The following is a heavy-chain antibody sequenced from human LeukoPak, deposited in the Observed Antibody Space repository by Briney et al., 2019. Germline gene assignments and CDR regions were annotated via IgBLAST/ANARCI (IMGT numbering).Heavy chain of an antibody. CDR1: VVTVSSMY. J-gene: IGHJ4*02. CDR2: LDSGGTT. CDR3: ASGLRWFDY. D-gene: IGHD4-23*01. Sequence: PGGSLRLSCAASVVTVSSMYMSWVRQAPGKGLEWVSVLDSGGTTYYADSVKGRFTISRDNSKNALYLQMSSLRAEDTAVYYCASGLRWFDYWGQGTPVTVSS. V-gene: IGHV3-53*01.